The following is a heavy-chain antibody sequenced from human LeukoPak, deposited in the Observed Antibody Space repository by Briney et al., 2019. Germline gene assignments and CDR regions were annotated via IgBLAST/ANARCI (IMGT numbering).Heavy chain of an antibody. Sequence: PSETLSLTCSVSGGSISSSDYYWGWIRQPPGKGLEFIASIYYSGSTYYNPSLESRVTIGIDMSRNQVSLRLSTVTAADTAVYFCARDQWPYGSGSYATWGQGTLVIVSS. D-gene: IGHD3-10*01. CDR1: GGSISSSDYY. V-gene: IGHV4-39*07. CDR3: ARDQWPYGSGSYAT. J-gene: IGHJ5*02. CDR2: IYYSGST.